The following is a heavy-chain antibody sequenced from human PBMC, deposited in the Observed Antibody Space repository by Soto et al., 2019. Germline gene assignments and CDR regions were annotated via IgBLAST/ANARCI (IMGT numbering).Heavy chain of an antibody. V-gene: IGHV1-69*13. D-gene: IGHD2-21*02. CDR1: GGTFSSYA. J-gene: IGHJ4*02. Sequence: ASVKVSCKASGGTFSSYAISWVRQAPGQGLEWMGGIIPIFGTANYAQKFQGRVTITADESTSTAYMELSSLRSEDTAVYYCARFCGGDCYSRDLFDYWGQGTLVTVSS. CDR3: ARFCGGDCYSRDLFDY. CDR2: IIPIFGTA.